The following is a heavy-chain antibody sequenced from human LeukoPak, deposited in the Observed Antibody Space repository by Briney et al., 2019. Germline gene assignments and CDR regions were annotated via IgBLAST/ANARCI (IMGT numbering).Heavy chain of an antibody. CDR3: ASTQSSGWYLSGMDV. D-gene: IGHD6-19*01. V-gene: IGHV3-9*01. Sequence: GGSLRLSCAGSGFTFDDYAFHWVRQVPGKGLEWVSGISWNSGSLVYADSVKGRFTISRDNAKKSLYLQMDSLRVEDTAVYYCASTQSSGWYLSGMDVWGQGTTVTVSS. CDR1: GFTFDDYA. CDR2: ISWNSGSL. J-gene: IGHJ6*02.